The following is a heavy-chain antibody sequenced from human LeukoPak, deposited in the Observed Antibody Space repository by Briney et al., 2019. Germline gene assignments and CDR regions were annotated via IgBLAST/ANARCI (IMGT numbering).Heavy chain of an antibody. CDR3: ARDNYDGGGSSFDY. V-gene: IGHV3-30-3*01. CDR1: GFTFSSYW. D-gene: IGHD3-3*01. J-gene: IGHJ4*02. CDR2: ISYDGSNK. Sequence: GGPLRLSCAASGFTFSSYWMHWVRQAPGKGLEWVAVISYDGSNKYYADSVKGRFTISRDNSKNTLYLQMNSLRAEDTAVYYCARDNYDGGGSSFDYWGQGTLVTVSS.